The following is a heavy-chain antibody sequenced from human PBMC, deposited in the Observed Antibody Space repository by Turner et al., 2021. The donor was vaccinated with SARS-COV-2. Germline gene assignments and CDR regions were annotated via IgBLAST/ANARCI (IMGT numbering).Heavy chain of an antibody. V-gene: IGHV3-7*03. Sequence: EVQLVESGGALVQPGGSLRLSCAASGFTFSSYWRNWVRQAPGKGLEWVATIKQDASEIYYADSVKGRFTIFRDNANNSLHLQMNSLRAEDTGVYYCARGRFLEDYWGRGTLITVSS. CDR1: GFTFSSYW. J-gene: IGHJ4*02. CDR2: IKQDASEI. CDR3: ARGRFLEDY. D-gene: IGHD3-3*01.